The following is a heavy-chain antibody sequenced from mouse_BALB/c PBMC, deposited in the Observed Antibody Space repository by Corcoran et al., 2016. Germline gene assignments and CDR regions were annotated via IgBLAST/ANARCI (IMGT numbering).Heavy chain of an antibody. CDR2: IFPGSGNT. Sequence: QVQLQQSGPERVKPGTSVKISCKASGYSFTSYYIHWVKQRPGQGLEWIGWIFPGSGNTKYNETFKGKATLTADTSSSTAYMQLSSLTSEDSAVYFCARGSITTVVAMDYWGQGTSVTVSS. CDR3: ARGSITTVVAMDY. CDR1: GYSFTSYY. V-gene: IGHV1-66*01. D-gene: IGHD1-1*01. J-gene: IGHJ4*01.